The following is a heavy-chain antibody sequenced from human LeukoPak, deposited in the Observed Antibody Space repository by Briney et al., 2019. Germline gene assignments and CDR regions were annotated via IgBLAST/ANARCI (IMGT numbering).Heavy chain of an antibody. J-gene: IGHJ4*02. CDR3: ARDRMGGGFDY. Sequence: GGSLRLSCAASGFAFSSYAMNWVRQAPGKGLEWVSFITSSSNAVYYADSMKGRFTVSRDNAENSKYLQMNSLRAEDTAVYYCARDRMGGGFDYWGQGTLVTVSS. V-gene: IGHV3-48*01. D-gene: IGHD2-15*01. CDR2: ITSSSNAV. CDR1: GFAFSSYA.